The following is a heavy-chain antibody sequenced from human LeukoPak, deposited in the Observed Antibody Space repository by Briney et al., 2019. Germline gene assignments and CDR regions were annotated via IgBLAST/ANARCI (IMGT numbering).Heavy chain of an antibody. CDR1: GFTFSSYA. Sequence: GGSLRLSCAASGFTFSSYAMSWVRQAPGKGLEWVSAISGSGGSTYYADSVKGRFTISRDNSKNTLYLQMNSLRAEDTAVYYCAKDLGYYDSSGYYFNYWGQGTLVTVSS. J-gene: IGHJ4*02. CDR2: ISGSGGST. V-gene: IGHV3-23*01. CDR3: AKDLGYYDSSGYYFNY. D-gene: IGHD3-22*01.